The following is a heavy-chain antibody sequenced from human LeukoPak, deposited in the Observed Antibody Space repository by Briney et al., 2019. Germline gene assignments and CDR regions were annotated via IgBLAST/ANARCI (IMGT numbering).Heavy chain of an antibody. CDR3: ARGEYQLLFNNFYYYYYYMDV. D-gene: IGHD2-2*01. V-gene: IGHV3-7*03. J-gene: IGHJ6*03. Sequence: GGSLRLSCAASGFTFSRYWMTWVRQAPGKGLEWVANIHNDGSEEYYVDSVRGRFTISRDNAKNSLYLQMNSLRAEDTAVYYRARGEYQLLFNNFYYYYYYMDVWGKGTTVTISS. CDR2: IHNDGSEE. CDR1: GFTFSRYW.